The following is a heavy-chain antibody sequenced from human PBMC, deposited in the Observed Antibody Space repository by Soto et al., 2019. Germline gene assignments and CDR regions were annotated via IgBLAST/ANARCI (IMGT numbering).Heavy chain of an antibody. CDR1: GFTFSSYA. J-gene: IGHJ6*02. D-gene: IGHD3-10*01. V-gene: IGHV3-23*01. Sequence: LRLSCAASGFTFSSYAMSWVRQAPGKGLEWVSAISGSGGSTYYADSVKGRFTISRDNSKNTLYLQMNSLRAEDTAVYYCARDVRRYYGSGSYYGMDVWGQGTTVTVSS. CDR2: ISGSGGST. CDR3: ARDVRRYYGSGSYYGMDV.